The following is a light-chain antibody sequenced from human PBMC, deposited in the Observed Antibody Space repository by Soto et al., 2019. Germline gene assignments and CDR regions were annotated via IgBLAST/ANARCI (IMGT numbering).Light chain of an antibody. CDR3: QQYYSFPPT. Sequence: DIQVTQSPATLSASVGDRVTITCRASQSINIYLAWYRQKPGKAPELLIYAASTLQSGVPSRFSGSGSGTDFTLTISCLQSEDFATYYCQQYYSFPPTFGQGTKVDI. V-gene: IGKV1-9*01. CDR2: AAS. J-gene: IGKJ1*01. CDR1: QSINIY.